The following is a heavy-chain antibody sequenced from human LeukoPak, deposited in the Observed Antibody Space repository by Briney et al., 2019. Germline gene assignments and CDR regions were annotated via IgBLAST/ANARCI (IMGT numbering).Heavy chain of an antibody. J-gene: IGHJ6*03. V-gene: IGHV4-59*01. CDR3: ARLVVDTAMAGDYYYYYMDV. CDR1: GGSISSYY. CDR2: IYYSGST. D-gene: IGHD5-18*01. Sequence: SETLSLTCTVSGGSISSYYWSWIRQPPGKGLEWIGYIYYSGSTNYNPSLKSRVTISVDTSKNQFSLKLSSVIAADTAVYYCARLVVDTAMAGDYYYYYMDVWGKGTTVTVSS.